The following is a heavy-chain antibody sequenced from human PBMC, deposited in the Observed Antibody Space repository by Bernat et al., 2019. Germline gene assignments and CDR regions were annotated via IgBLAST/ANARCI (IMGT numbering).Heavy chain of an antibody. Sequence: EVQLLESGGGLVQPGGSLRLSCAASGFTFSSYAMSWVRQAPGKGLEWVSAISGSGGRTYYADSVKGRFTISRDNSKNTLYRQMNSLRAEDTAVYYCAKPPGGVVATMELDYWGQGTLVTVSS. CDR3: AKPPGGVVATMELDY. CDR2: ISGSGGRT. CDR1: GFTFSSYA. V-gene: IGHV3-23*01. D-gene: IGHD5-12*01. J-gene: IGHJ4*02.